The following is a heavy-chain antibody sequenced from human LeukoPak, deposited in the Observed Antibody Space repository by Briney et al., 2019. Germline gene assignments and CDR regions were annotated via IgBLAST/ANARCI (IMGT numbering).Heavy chain of an antibody. Sequence: GGSLRLSCEASGFTFSDYYMTWIRQAPGKGLEWVSYITNGGSMIYYADSVKGRFSISRDNARNSLHLQMNSLRAEDTAVYYCARDARVGRFTSQEYNYAMDVWGQGTTVTVSS. J-gene: IGHJ6*02. D-gene: IGHD1-26*01. CDR1: GFTFSDYY. CDR2: ITNGGSMI. CDR3: ARDARVGRFTSQEYNYAMDV. V-gene: IGHV3-11*01.